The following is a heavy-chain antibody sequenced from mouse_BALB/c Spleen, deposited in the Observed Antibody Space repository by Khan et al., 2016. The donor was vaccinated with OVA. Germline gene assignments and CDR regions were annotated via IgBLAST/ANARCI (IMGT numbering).Heavy chain of an antibody. CDR1: GYTFTSYT. Sequence: QVHVKQSGAELARPGASVKMSCKASGYTFTSYTIHWIKLRPGQGLEWIVFINPSNGYTNYNQKFKDKATLTADKSSTTVYMQLSSLTSDDSAVYNCVRDGAYHRNDGWFAYWGQGTLVTVSA. D-gene: IGHD2-14*01. CDR2: INPSNGYT. J-gene: IGHJ3*01. CDR3: VRDGAYHRNDGWFAY. V-gene: IGHV1-4*01.